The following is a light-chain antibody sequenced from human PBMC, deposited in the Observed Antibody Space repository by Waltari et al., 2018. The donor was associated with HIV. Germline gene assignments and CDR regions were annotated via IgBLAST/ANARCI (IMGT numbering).Light chain of an antibody. CDR1: QSINSY. Sequence: DIQMTQPPSPLSAFIGVRVTIACRASQSINSYLNWYQQKPGKAPKPLMYGASKVESGVPSRFSGSGSGTAVTLTISSRQPEDLATYYCQQSSTTPFPFGPGTRVDIK. CDR2: GAS. CDR3: QQSSTTPFP. V-gene: IGKV1-39*01. J-gene: IGKJ3*01.